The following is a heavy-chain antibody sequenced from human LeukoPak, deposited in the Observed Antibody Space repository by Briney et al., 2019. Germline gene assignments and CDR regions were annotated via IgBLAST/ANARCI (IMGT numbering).Heavy chain of an antibody. Sequence: GGSLRLSCAASGFTFSSYAMSWVRQAPGKGLEWVSAISGSGGSTYYADSVKGRFAISRDNSKNTLYLQMNSLRAEDTAVYYCAKVRGATRGGFDYWGQGTLVTVSS. D-gene: IGHD1-26*01. V-gene: IGHV3-23*01. CDR2: ISGSGGST. J-gene: IGHJ4*02. CDR3: AKVRGATRGGFDY. CDR1: GFTFSSYA.